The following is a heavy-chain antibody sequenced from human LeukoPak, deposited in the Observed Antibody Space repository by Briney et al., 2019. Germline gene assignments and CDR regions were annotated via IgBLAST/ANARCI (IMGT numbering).Heavy chain of an antibody. V-gene: IGHV4-34*01. Sequence: SETLSLTCAVYGGSFSGYYWSWIRQPPGKGLEWIGETNHSGSTNYNPSLKSRVTISVDTSKNQFSLKLSSVTAADTAVYYCASVRGSGSYFRWYYFDYWGQGTLVTVSS. CDR3: ASVRGSGSYFRWYYFDY. D-gene: IGHD1-26*01. CDR1: GGSFSGYY. CDR2: TNHSGST. J-gene: IGHJ4*02.